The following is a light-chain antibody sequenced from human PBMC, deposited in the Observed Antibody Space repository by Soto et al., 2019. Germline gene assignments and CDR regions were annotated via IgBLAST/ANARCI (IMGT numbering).Light chain of an antibody. CDR1: TSNIGAGYA. V-gene: IGLV1-40*01. J-gene: IGLJ2*01. Sequence: QSVLTQPPSVSGAPGQRVTISCTGTTSNIGAGYAVNWYQQRPGTAPKLLIYGNNNRPSGVSDRFSGSKSGTSASLAITGLRAEDEADYYRHSKVFGGGTKLTVL. CDR3: HSKV. CDR2: GNN.